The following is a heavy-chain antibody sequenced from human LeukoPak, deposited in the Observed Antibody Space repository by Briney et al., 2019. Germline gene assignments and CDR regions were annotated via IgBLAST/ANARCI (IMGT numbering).Heavy chain of an antibody. CDR2: ISGSGGST. CDR1: GFTFSSYA. Sequence: GSLRLSCAASGFTFSSYAMSWVRQAPGKGLEWVSAISGSGGSTYYADSVKGRFTISRDNSKNTLYLQMNSLRAEDTAVYYCAKASSITMVRGVTGFDYWGQGTLVTVSS. J-gene: IGHJ4*02. V-gene: IGHV3-23*01. D-gene: IGHD3-10*01. CDR3: AKASSITMVRGVTGFDY.